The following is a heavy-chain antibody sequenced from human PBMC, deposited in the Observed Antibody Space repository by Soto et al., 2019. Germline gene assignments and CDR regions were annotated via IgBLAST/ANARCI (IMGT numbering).Heavy chain of an antibody. D-gene: IGHD3-22*01. CDR2: ITPLFGTP. Sequence: GSSVKVACKASGYTFSSYTITWVRQAPGQGLEWMGGITPLFGTPNYAQKLKGRVTITADESTSTAYMELISLRSEDKAMYYCARDGTLYDSSAYYYLYWGQGTLVTVSS. CDR1: GYTFSSYT. CDR3: ARDGTLYDSSAYYYLY. J-gene: IGHJ4*02. V-gene: IGHV1-69*13.